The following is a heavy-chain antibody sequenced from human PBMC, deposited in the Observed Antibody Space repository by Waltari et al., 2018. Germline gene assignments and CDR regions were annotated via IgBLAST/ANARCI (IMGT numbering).Heavy chain of an antibody. V-gene: IGHV1-69*05. Sequence: QVQLVQSGAEVKKPGSSVKVSCKASGGTFSSYPISWVRQAPGHGLEWMGGIIPILGTATSAQKFQGRVTITTDESTSPAYMELSSLRSEDTAVYYCARLEMASYYCMDVWGKGTTVTVSS. CDR1: GGTFSSYP. CDR2: IIPILGTA. D-gene: IGHD5-12*01. J-gene: IGHJ6*03. CDR3: ARLEMASYYCMDV.